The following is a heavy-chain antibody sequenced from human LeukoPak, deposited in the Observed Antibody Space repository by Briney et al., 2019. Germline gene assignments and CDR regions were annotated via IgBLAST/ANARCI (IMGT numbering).Heavy chain of an antibody. CDR1: GYTFTDYY. V-gene: IGHV1-2*02. CDR3: ARVLEMATHGGDY. J-gene: IGHJ4*02. Sequence: GASVKVSCKASGYTFTDYYMHWVRQAPGQGLEWMGWINPNSGGTNYAQKFQGRVTMTRDTSISTAYMELSRLRSDDTAVYYCARVLEMATHGGDYWGQGTLVTVSS. CDR2: INPNSGGT. D-gene: IGHD5-24*01.